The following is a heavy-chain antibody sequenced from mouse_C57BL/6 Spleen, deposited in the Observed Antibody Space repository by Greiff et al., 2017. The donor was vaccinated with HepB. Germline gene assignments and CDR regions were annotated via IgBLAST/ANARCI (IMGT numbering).Heavy chain of an antibody. J-gene: IGHJ2*01. CDR2: IDPNSGGT. CDR1: GYTFTSYW. CDR3: ARKLEREGDY. V-gene: IGHV1-72*01. Sequence: QVQLQQPGAELVKPGASVKLSCKASGYTFTSYWMHWVKQRPGRGLEWIGRIDPNSGGTKYNEKFKSKATLTVDKPSSPSYMQLSSLTSEDSAVYYCARKLEREGDYWGQGTTLTVSS.